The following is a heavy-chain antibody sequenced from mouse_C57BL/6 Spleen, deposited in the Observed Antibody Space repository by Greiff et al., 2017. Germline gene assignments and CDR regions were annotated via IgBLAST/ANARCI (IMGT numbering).Heavy chain of an antibody. CDR2: IYPGDGDT. J-gene: IGHJ2*01. CDR3: VRSTTLDY. CDR1: GYAFSSSW. V-gene: IGHV1-82*01. Sequence: QVQLQQSGPELVKPGASVKISCKASGYAFSSSWMNWVKQRPGKGLEWIGRIYPGDGDTNYNGKFKGKATLTADKSSSTAYMQLSSLTAEDSAVYVCVRSTTLDYWGQGTTLTVSS. D-gene: IGHD1-1*01.